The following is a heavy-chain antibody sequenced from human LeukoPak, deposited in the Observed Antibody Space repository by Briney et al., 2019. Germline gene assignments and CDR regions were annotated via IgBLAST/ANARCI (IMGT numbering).Heavy chain of an antibody. D-gene: IGHD6-13*01. J-gene: IGHJ4*02. Sequence: AGGSLRLSCAASGFTFDDYAMHWVRQAPGKGLEWVSGISWNSGSIGYADSVKGRFTISRDNAKNSLYLQMNSLRAEDTALYYCAKEKHLASAGTLDYWGQGTLVTVSS. CDR1: GFTFDDYA. CDR2: ISWNSGSI. V-gene: IGHV3-9*01. CDR3: AKEKHLASAGTLDY.